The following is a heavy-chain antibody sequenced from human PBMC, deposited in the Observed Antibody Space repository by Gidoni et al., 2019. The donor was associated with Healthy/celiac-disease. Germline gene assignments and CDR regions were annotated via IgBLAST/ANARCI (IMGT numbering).Heavy chain of an antibody. CDR2: IYSGGST. Sequence: EVQLVESGGGLVQPGGSLRLSCAASGFTVSSNYMSWVRQAPGKGLELVSVIYSGGSTSYADSVKGRFTISRHNSKNTLYLQMNSLRAEETAVYYCARDLVPETTARDYYGMDVWGQGTTVTVSS. CDR1: GFTVSSNY. J-gene: IGHJ6*02. D-gene: IGHD4-17*01. V-gene: IGHV3-53*04. CDR3: ARDLVPETTARDYYGMDV.